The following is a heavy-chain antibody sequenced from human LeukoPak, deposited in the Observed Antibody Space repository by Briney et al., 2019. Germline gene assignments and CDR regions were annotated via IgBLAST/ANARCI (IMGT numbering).Heavy chain of an antibody. CDR1: GFTFRSYG. CDR2: INGRGGRT. CDR3: AKDALPDY. V-gene: IGHV3-23*01. Sequence: HPWGSLHLSCAASGFTFRSYGMGGVRRAPGKGLEGVSAINGRGGRTYYADSGKGRLTISRDKSKNTPSLQMNTLRAEDTAVYYCAKDALPDYWGQGTLVTVSS. J-gene: IGHJ4*02.